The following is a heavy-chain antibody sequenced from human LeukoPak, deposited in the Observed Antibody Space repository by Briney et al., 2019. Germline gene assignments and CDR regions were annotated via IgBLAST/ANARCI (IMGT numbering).Heavy chain of an antibody. J-gene: IGHJ4*02. CDR2: ISSLSGTI. CDR3: TKDEGHSYGPYFDY. V-gene: IGHV3-48*04. Sequence: GGSLRLSCEASGLTFSSYSMNWVRQAPGEGLEWISYISSLSGTINYADSVKGRFTISRDNSKNSLYLQMNSLRTEDTAFYYCTKDEGHSYGPYFDYWGQGTLVTVSS. D-gene: IGHD5-18*01. CDR1: GLTFSSYS.